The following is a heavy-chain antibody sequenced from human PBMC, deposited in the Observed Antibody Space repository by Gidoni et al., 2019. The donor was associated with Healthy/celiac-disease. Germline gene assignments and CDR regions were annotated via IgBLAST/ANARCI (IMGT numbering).Heavy chain of an antibody. J-gene: IGHJ5*02. CDR1: GYTSTSYD. CDR2: MNPNSGNT. Sequence: QVQLVQSGAEVKKPGASVKVSCKASGYTSTSYDINWVRQATGQGLEWMGWMNPNSGNTGYAQKFQGRVTMTRNTSISTAYMELSSLRSEDTAVYYCARGADLLYYGSGSYYAWGQGTLVTVSS. D-gene: IGHD3-10*01. CDR3: ARGADLLYYGSGSYYA. V-gene: IGHV1-8*01.